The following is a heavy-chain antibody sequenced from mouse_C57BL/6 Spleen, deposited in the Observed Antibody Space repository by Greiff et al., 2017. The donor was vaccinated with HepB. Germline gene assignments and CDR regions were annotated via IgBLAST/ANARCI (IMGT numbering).Heavy chain of an antibody. Sequence: VQLKESGPGLVKPSQSLSLTCSVTGYSITSGYYWNWIRQFPGNKLEWMGYISYDGSNNYNPSLKNRISITRDTSKNQFFLKLNSVTTEDTATYYCARNYYSNLYYFDYWGQGTTLTVSS. D-gene: IGHD2-5*01. J-gene: IGHJ2*01. CDR2: ISYDGSN. CDR3: ARNYYSNLYYFDY. CDR1: GYSITSGYY. V-gene: IGHV3-6*01.